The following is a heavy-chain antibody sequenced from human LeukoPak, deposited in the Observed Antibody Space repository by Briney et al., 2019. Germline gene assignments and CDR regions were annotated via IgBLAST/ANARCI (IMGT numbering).Heavy chain of an antibody. CDR3: ARDHSNPRGYYYMDV. V-gene: IGHV3-30-3*01. J-gene: IGHJ6*03. CDR1: GFTFSSYA. D-gene: IGHD4-11*01. CDR2: ISYDGSNK. Sequence: GRSLRLSCAASGFTFSSYAMHWVRQAPGKGLEWVAVISYDGSNKYYADSVKGRFTISRDNSKNTLYLQMNSLRAEDTAVYYCARDHSNPRGYYYMDVWGKGTTVTVSS.